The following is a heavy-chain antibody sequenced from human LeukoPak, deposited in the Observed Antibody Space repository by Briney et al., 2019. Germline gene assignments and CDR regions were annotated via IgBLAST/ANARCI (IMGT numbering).Heavy chain of an antibody. D-gene: IGHD2-15*01. J-gene: IGHJ4*02. CDR3: ARDLRVVATPGFDY. CDR2: ISYDGSNK. V-gene: IGHV3-30-3*01. Sequence: GGSLRLSCAASGFTFSSYAMHWVRQAPGKGLEWVAVISYDGSNKYYADSVKGRFTISRDNSKNTLYLQMNSLRADDTAVYYCARDLRVVATPGFDYWGRGTLVTVSS. CDR1: GFTFSSYA.